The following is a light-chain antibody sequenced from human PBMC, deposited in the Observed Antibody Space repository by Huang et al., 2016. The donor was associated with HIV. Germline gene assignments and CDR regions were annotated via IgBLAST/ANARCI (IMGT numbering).Light chain of an antibody. Sequence: SARAWSARATAPLSRRASVMVDINFACFQQKPGHAPRLLIHGSSTRATGIPARFSGSWSGTEFTLTISSLQSEDFAVYYCQQYNNWPYTFGQGTKLEIK. V-gene: IGKV3-15*01. CDR2: GSS. CDR3: QQYNNWPYT. CDR1: VMVDIN. J-gene: IGKJ2*01.